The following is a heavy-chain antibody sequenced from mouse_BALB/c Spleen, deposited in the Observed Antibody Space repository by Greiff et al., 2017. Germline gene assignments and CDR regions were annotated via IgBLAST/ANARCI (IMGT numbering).Heavy chain of an antibody. V-gene: IGHV1S81*02. J-gene: IGHJ3*01. CDR2: INPSNGRT. Sequence: VQLQQPGAELVKPGASVKLSCKASGYTFTSYWMHWVKQRPGQGLEWIGEINPSNGRTNYNEKFKSKATLTVDKSSSTAYMQLSSLTSEDSAVYYCARFQIYYYGSSYGWFAYWGQGTLVTVSA. CDR3: ARFQIYYYGSSYGWFAY. CDR1: GYTFTSYW. D-gene: IGHD1-1*01.